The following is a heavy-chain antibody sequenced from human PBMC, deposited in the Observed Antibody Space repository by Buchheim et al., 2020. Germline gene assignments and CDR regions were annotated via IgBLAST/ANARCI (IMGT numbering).Heavy chain of an antibody. CDR2: IYYSGST. CDR1: GGSISTGDYY. Sequence: QVQLQESGPGLVKPSQTLSLTRTVSGGSISTGDYYWSWIRQPPGKGLELIGYIYYSGSTYYNPSLKSRVTTSVNTNKNPFPLKLSSVPAADTAVYYCARETYYYVSSGYLETYWGQGTL. V-gene: IGHV4-30-4*01. J-gene: IGHJ4*02. D-gene: IGHD3-22*01. CDR3: ARETYYYVSSGYLETY.